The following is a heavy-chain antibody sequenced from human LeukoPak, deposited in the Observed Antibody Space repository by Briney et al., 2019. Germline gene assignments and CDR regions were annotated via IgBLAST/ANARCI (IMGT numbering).Heavy chain of an antibody. CDR1: GGSISSSSYY. CDR2: IYYSGST. J-gene: IGHJ4*02. CDR3: ASNDCSSTSCYDSYFDY. Sequence: SETLSLTCTVSGGSISSSSYYWGWIRQPPGKGLEWIGSIYYSGSTYYNPSLKSRVTISVDTSKNQFSLKLSSVTAAGTAVYYCASNDCSSTSCYDSYFDYWGQGTLVTVSS. V-gene: IGHV4-39*01. D-gene: IGHD2-2*01.